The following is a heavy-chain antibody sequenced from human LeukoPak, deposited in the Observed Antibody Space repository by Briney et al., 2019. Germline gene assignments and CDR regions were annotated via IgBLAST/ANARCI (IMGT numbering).Heavy chain of an antibody. D-gene: IGHD1-7*01. J-gene: IGHJ4*02. CDR1: GYTFTGYY. Sequence: GASVKVSCKASGYTFTGYYMHWVRQAPGQGLEWMGWINPNSGGTNYAQKFQGRVTMTRDTSISTAYMELSRLRSDDTAVYYCARDLGLELRLFDYWGQGTLVTVSS. CDR2: INPNSGGT. CDR3: ARDLGLELRLFDY. V-gene: IGHV1-2*02.